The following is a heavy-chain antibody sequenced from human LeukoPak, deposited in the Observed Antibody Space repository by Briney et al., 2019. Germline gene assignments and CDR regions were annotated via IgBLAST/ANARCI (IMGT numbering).Heavy chain of an antibody. CDR2: ISWNSGSI. Sequence: GGSLRLSCAASGFTFDRFTIHWVRQAPGKGLEWVSGISWNSGSIGYADSVKGRFTISRDNAKNSLYLQMNSLRAEDTAVYYCARDGYSYGGYYYYMDVWGKGTTVTVSS. CDR1: GFTFDRFT. V-gene: IGHV3-9*01. D-gene: IGHD5-18*01. CDR3: ARDGYSYGGYYYYMDV. J-gene: IGHJ6*03.